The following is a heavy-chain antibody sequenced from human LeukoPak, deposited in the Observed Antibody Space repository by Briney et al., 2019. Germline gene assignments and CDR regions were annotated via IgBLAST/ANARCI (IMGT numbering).Heavy chain of an antibody. Sequence: GGSLRLSCAVSGFIFSTYGMYWVRQAPGKGLEWVAYIRPDETDKYYAGSVKGRFTISRDNSKNTLYLQMNSLRAEDTAVYYCGKYDSGSKYWGQGTLVTVSS. J-gene: IGHJ4*02. CDR1: GFIFSTYG. CDR2: IRPDETDK. D-gene: IGHD3-22*01. CDR3: GKYDSGSKY. V-gene: IGHV3-30*02.